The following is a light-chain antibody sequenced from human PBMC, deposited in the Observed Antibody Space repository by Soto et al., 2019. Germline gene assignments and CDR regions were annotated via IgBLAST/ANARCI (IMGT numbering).Light chain of an antibody. CDR2: GAS. J-gene: IGKJ2*01. V-gene: IGKV3-20*01. CDR3: QQYGSSPPYT. CDR1: QSVGSNY. Sequence: EIVLTQSPGTLSLSPGERATLSCRASQSVGSNYLAWYQQKPGQAPRLLIYGASSRASGIPDRFSGSGSGTDFTLTISRLEPEDFAVYYCQQYGSSPPYTFGQWTKLEI.